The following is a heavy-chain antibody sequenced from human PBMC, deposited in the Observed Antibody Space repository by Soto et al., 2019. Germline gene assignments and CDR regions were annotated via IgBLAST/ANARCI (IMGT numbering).Heavy chain of an antibody. J-gene: IGHJ6*02. D-gene: IGHD6-13*01. CDR2: IYYSGST. CDR1: GGSISSYY. Sequence: SETLSLTCTVSGGSISSYYWSWIRQPPGKGLEWIGYIYYSGSTNYNPSLKSRVTISVDTSKNQFSLKLSSVTAADTAVYYCARVKTGASAGDYYYYGMDVWGQGPTVTLSS. CDR3: ARVKTGASAGDYYYYGMDV. V-gene: IGHV4-59*01.